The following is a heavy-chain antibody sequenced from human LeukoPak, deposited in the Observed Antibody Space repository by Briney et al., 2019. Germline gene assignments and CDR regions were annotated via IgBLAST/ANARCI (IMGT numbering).Heavy chain of an antibody. V-gene: IGHV4-4*02. CDR3: ARDRAPPPTMGTIVVVPAAMRTDY. J-gene: IGHJ4*02. Sequence: PSETLSLTCAVSGGSISSSNWWSWVRQPPGKGLEWIGEIYHSGSTNYNPSLKSRVTISVDKSKNQFSLKLSSVTAADTAVYYCARDRAPPPTMGTIVVVPAAMRTDYWGQGTLVTVSS. D-gene: IGHD2-2*01. CDR1: GGSISSSNW. CDR2: IYHSGST.